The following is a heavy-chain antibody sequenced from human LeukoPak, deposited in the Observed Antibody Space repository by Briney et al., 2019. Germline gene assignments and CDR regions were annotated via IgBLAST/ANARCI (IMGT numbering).Heavy chain of an antibody. J-gene: IGHJ4*01. V-gene: IGHV3-23*01. CDR3: AKLGGRITVTGPRYFDY. Sequence: PGGSLRLSCAASGFTLSKYGMSWVRQAPGKGLEWVSGISGSGGSTYYADSVKGRFTVSRDNSRSTLYLQMNSLRAEDTALYYCAKLGGRITVTGPRYFDYWGQGTLVTVSS. D-gene: IGHD6-19*01. CDR2: ISGSGGST. CDR1: GFTLSKYG.